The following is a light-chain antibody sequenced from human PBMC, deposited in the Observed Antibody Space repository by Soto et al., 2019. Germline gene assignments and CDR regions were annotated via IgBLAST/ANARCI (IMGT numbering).Light chain of an antibody. CDR1: SSDVGGYNY. J-gene: IGLJ1*01. CDR2: DVS. V-gene: IGLV2-11*01. CDR3: CSYAGSYVYV. Sequence: QSALTQPRSVSGSPGQSVSISCTGTSSDVGGYNYVSWYQQHPGKAPKLMLHDVSKRPSGVPDRFSGSKSGNTASLTISGLQAEDEADYYCCSYAGSYVYVFRTGTKVTVL.